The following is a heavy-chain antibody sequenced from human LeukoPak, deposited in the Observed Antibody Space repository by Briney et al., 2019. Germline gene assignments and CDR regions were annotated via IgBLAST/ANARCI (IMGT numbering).Heavy chain of an antibody. CDR1: GGSISSSSYY. CDR3: ARLGSYYNYGVDV. J-gene: IGHJ6*02. CDR2: IYYSGSA. D-gene: IGHD1-1*01. V-gene: IGHV4-39*01. Sequence: SETLSLTCTVSGGSISSSSYYWGWLRQPPGKELEWIGSIYYSGSAYYNPSLKSRATISVDAYKNQFSHKLSSVTAADTAVYYCARLGSYYNYGVDVWGQGATVTVS.